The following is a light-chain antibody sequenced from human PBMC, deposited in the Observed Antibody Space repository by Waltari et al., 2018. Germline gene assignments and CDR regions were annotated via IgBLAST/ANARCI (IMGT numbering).Light chain of an antibody. Sequence: DIQMTQSPSTLSASVGDRVTITCRASQSINAWLAWYQQKPGKAPKLLIHKASTLEGGVSSRFRGSGSGAEFTLTISRLQPDDSATYYCQQYDRYSLTFGGGTKVEIK. J-gene: IGKJ4*01. CDR3: QQYDRYSLT. CDR2: KAS. CDR1: QSINAW. V-gene: IGKV1-5*03.